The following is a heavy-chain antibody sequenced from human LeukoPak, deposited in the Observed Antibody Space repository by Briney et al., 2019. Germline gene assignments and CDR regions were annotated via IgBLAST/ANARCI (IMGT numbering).Heavy chain of an antibody. CDR1: GESFSDYY. Sequence: SETLSLTCAVYGESFSDYYWGWIRQPPGKGLEWIGSIYYSGSTYYNPSLKSRVTISVDTSKNQFSLKLSSVTAADTAVYYCARDGDPDIVVVPAARGDYYYMDVWGKGTTVTVSS. CDR2: IYYSGST. J-gene: IGHJ6*03. CDR3: ARDGDPDIVVVPAARGDYYYMDV. D-gene: IGHD2-2*01. V-gene: IGHV4-34*01.